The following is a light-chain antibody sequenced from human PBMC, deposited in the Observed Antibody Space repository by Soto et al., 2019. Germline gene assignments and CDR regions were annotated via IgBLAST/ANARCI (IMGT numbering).Light chain of an antibody. CDR2: KAS. J-gene: IGKJ2*01. CDR3: QQYNSYPYT. Sequence: DIQMTQSPSTLSASVGDRVTITCRASEIITNRLAWYQQKPGKAPKLLIYKASSLESGVPSRFSGSGSGTEFTLTISSLQPDDFATYYCQQYNSYPYTFGQGTKVDIK. V-gene: IGKV1-5*03. CDR1: EIITNR.